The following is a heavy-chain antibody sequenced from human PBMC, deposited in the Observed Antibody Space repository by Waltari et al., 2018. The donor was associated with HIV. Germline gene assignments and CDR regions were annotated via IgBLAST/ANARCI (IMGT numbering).Heavy chain of an antibody. Sequence: EVQLVESGGGLVQPGGSLRLSCAASGFTFSRYWMHWVRQTPGKGLVVVARRNTCGGHTGYADSVRGRFTISRDNAKSTLYLQMNSLKVEDMAVYYCVRGPNAWVGVDYWGPGTLVTVSS. D-gene: IGHD3-10*01. CDR3: VRGPNAWVGVDY. CDR2: RNTCGGHT. V-gene: IGHV3-74*01. CDR1: GFTFSRYW. J-gene: IGHJ4*02.